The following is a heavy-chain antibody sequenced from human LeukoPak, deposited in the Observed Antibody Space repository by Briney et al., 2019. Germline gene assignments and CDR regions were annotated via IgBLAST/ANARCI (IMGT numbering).Heavy chain of an antibody. CDR1: GFTFSSSW. CDR3: ARSLAGPSGYFDY. J-gene: IGHJ4*02. CDR2: MKQDGSEK. Sequence: GSLRLSCAASGFTFSSSWMTWVRQAPGKGLEWVANMKQDGSEKYYVDSVKGRFTISRDNAKNSLYLQMNSLRAEDTAVYYCARSLAGPSGYFDYWGRGTLVTVSS. V-gene: IGHV3-7*01. D-gene: IGHD6-19*01.